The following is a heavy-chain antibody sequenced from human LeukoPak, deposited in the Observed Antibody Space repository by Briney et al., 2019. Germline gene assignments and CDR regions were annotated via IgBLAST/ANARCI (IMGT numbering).Heavy chain of an antibody. D-gene: IGHD2-2*01. V-gene: IGHV1-46*01. CDR3: ARGVDCSSTSCYAAGDY. CDR2: INPSGGIT. Sequence: GASVKVSCKTSGYIFTSYYIHWVRQAPGQGLEWMGIINPSGGITTYAQEFQGRVTMTRDTSTSTVYMELSSLRSDDTAVYYCARGVDCSSTSCYAAGDYRGQGTLVTVSS. CDR1: GYIFTSYY. J-gene: IGHJ4*02.